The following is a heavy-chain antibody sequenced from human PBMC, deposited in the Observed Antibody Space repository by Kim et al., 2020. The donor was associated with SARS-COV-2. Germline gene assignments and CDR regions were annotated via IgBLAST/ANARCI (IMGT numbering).Heavy chain of an antibody. Sequence: ASVKVSCKASGYTFKSYPIHWLRQAPGQRLEWMGWVNAANDKTKYSQKFQGRVTITRDTSANTAYIDLSSLTSEDTAIYYCARDMNPTVYDYWGQGTLVT. CDR3: ARDMNPTVYDY. J-gene: IGHJ4*02. CDR2: VNAANDKT. CDR1: GYTFKSYP. V-gene: IGHV1-3*01. D-gene: IGHD4-4*01.